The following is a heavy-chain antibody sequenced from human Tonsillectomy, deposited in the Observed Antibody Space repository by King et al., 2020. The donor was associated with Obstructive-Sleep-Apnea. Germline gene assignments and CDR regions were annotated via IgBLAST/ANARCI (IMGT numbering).Heavy chain of an antibody. Sequence: VTLKESGPVLVKPTETLTLTCTVSGFSLTNGRMGVSWIRQPPGKALEWLAHTFSNDEKTYSTSLRTRLTISKDTSKSQVVLTMTNMDPVDTATYYCARAPYYYDSSGYYSYYFDYWGQGTLVTVSS. D-gene: IGHD3-22*01. J-gene: IGHJ4*02. CDR2: TFSNDEK. CDR3: ARAPYYYDSSGYYSYYFDY. V-gene: IGHV2-26*01. CDR1: GFSLTNGRMG.